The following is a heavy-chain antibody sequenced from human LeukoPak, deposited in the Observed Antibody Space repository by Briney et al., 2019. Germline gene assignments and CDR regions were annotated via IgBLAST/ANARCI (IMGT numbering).Heavy chain of an antibody. D-gene: IGHD6-13*01. CDR3: ARARVAAAGTGY. Sequence: PGGSLRLSCTASGFTFGDYVMSWVRQAPGKGLEWVSYTSSSGSTIYHADSVKGRFTISRDNAKNSLYLQMNSLRAEDTAVYYCARARVAAAGTGYWGQGTLVTVSS. CDR2: TSSSGSTI. CDR1: GFTFGDYV. V-gene: IGHV3-11*01. J-gene: IGHJ4*02.